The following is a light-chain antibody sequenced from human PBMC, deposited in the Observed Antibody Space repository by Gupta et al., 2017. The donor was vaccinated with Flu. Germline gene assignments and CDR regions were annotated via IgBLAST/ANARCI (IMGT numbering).Light chain of an antibody. CDR3: SAWDSSLTAWV. CDR2: RNN. Sequence: QAGLTQPPSVSKGLRQTATLTCTGNSNNVGNEGAAWLQQHQGHPPKLLSYRNNNRPSGISERFSTSRSVKTASLTITGLQPEDEADYYCSAWDSSLTAWVLGGGTKLTVL. CDR1: SNNVGNEG. V-gene: IGLV10-54*04. J-gene: IGLJ3*02.